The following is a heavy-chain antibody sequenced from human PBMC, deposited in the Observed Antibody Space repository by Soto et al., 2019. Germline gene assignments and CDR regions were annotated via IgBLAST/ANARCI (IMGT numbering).Heavy chain of an antibody. CDR3: ARHPRSHDAFDI. Sequence: QLQLQESGPGLVKPSETLSLTCTVSGGSLRSSSYYWGWIRQPPGKGLEWIGSIYYSGSTYHNPSLKSRVTISVDTSKNQFSLKLSSVTAADTAVYYCARHPRSHDAFDIWGQGTMVTVSS. CDR1: GGSLRSSSYY. J-gene: IGHJ3*02. V-gene: IGHV4-39*01. CDR2: IYYSGST.